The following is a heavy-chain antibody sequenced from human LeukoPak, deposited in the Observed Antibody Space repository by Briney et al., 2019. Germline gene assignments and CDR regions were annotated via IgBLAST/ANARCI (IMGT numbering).Heavy chain of an antibody. J-gene: IGHJ4*02. CDR1: GFTFSSYG. D-gene: IGHD5-24*01. Sequence: GGSLRLSCAASGFTFSSYGMHWVRQAPGKGLEWVAVIWYDGSNKYYADSVKGRFTISRDNSKNTLYLQMNSLRAEDTAVYYCAKDQGDGYPPSNSDYWGQGTLVTVSS. CDR2: IWYDGSNK. CDR3: AKDQGDGYPPSNSDY. V-gene: IGHV3-30*02.